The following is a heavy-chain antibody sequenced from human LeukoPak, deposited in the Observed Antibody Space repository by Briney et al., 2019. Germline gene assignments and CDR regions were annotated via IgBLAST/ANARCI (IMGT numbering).Heavy chain of an antibody. Sequence: GEPLKISCKGSGYSFTSYWIGWVRQMPGKGLEWMGIIYPGDSDTRYSPSFQGQVTISADKSISTANLQWSSLKASDTAMYYCVRRAYSSSWYYFDYWGQGTLVTVSS. CDR3: VRRAYSSSWYYFDY. V-gene: IGHV5-51*01. J-gene: IGHJ4*02. D-gene: IGHD6-13*01. CDR1: GYSFTSYW. CDR2: IYPGDSDT.